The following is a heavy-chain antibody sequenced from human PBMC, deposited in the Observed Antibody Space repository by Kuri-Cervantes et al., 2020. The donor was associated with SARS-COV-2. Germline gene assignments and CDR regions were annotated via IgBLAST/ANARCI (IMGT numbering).Heavy chain of an antibody. J-gene: IGHJ5*02. V-gene: IGHV4-39*07. CDR3: VRDGTTAGYNWFDP. D-gene: IGHD6-13*01. Sequence: SETLSLTCTVSGGSISSSSYYWGWIRQPPGKGLEWIGSIYYSGSTYYNPSLKSRVTISVDTSKNQFSLKLSSVTAADTAMYYCVRDGTTAGYNWFDPWAREPRSPSPQ. CDR1: GGSISSSSYY. CDR2: IYYSGST.